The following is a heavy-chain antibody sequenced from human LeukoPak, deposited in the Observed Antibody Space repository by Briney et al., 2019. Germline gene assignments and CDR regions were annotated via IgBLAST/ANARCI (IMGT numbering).Heavy chain of an antibody. Sequence: GGSLRLSCAASGYTFNTYDMHWVRQTTGQGLEWISSIDSSGGYTYYAGSVKGRFTISRENDKNSLYLHMNSLRVRDTAVYSCVRGGEIGLDYWGHGTLVTVSS. CDR1: GYTFNTYD. CDR3: VRGGEIGLDY. D-gene: IGHD3-16*01. V-gene: IGHV3-13*01. J-gene: IGHJ4*01. CDR2: IDSSGGYT.